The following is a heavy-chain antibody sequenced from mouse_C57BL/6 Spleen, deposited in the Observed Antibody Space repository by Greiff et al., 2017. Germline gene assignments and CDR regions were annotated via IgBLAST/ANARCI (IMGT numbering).Heavy chain of an antibody. V-gene: IGHV1-64*01. CDR2: IHPNSGST. CDR3: ATYDYDGDYWYFDV. CDR1: GYTFTSYW. Sequence: QVQLQQPGAELVKPGASVKLSCKASGYTFTSYWMHWVKQRPGQGLEWIGMIHPNSGSTNYNEKFKSKATLTVDKSSSTAYMQLSSLTSEDSAVYYCATYDYDGDYWYFDVWGTGTTVTVSS. D-gene: IGHD2-4*01. J-gene: IGHJ1*03.